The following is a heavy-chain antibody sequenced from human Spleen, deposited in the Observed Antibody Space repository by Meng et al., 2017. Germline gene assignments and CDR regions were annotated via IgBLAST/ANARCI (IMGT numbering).Heavy chain of an antibody. CDR1: GGSISSYY. Sequence: SDTLSLTGPVSGGSISSYYWSGIRQPPGKGLEGIGYIYYGGSTNYNPSLKSGVTISVDTIKNHFSLKLSSVTAADTAGYYWASSSYGSGSWEFTNYYYHGMDVWGQGTTVTVSS. V-gene: IGHV4-59*01. D-gene: IGHD3-10*01. J-gene: IGHJ6*02. CDR3: ASSSYGSGSWEFTNYYYHGMDV. CDR2: IYYGGST.